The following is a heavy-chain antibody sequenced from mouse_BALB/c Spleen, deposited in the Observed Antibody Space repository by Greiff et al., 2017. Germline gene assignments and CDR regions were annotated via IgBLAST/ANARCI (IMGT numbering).Heavy chain of an antibody. V-gene: IGHV3-2*02. CDR2: ISYSGST. J-gene: IGHJ4*01. CDR1: GYSITSDYA. Sequence: EVQLQESGPGLVKPSQSLSLTCTVTGYSITSDYAWNWIRQFPGNKLEWMGYISYSGSTSYNPSLKSRISITRDTSKNQFFLQLNSVTTEDTATYYCATGSVAMDYWGQGTSVTVSS. CDR3: ATGSVAMDY.